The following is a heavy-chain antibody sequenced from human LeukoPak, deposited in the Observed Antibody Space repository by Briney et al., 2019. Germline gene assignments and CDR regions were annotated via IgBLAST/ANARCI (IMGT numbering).Heavy chain of an antibody. CDR3: ARVPARRVVTTPTYFDF. Sequence: SSETLSLTCTVSGGSISDYYWNWIRQPPGEGLEWIGYFSYSGSTNYNPSLKSRVTISVDTSKNQFSLKLSSVTAEDTAVYYCARVPARRVVTTPTYFDFWGQGTLVTVSS. V-gene: IGHV4-59*01. D-gene: IGHD2-21*02. CDR2: FSYSGST. CDR1: GGSISDYY. J-gene: IGHJ4*02.